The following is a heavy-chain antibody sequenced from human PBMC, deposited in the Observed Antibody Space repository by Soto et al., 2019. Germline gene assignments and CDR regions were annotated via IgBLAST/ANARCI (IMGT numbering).Heavy chain of an antibody. CDR2: IYYSGST. CDR1: GGSISSGDYY. J-gene: IGHJ6*02. Sequence: SETLSLTCTVSGGSISSGDYYWSLIRQHPGKGLEWIGYIYYSGSTSCNTSLKSRVTISVDTSKNQFSLKLSSVTAADTAVYYCARDLSAAGFGYYGTDVWGQGTTVTVSS. D-gene: IGHD3-16*01. CDR3: ARDLSAAGFGYYGTDV. V-gene: IGHV4-30-4*01.